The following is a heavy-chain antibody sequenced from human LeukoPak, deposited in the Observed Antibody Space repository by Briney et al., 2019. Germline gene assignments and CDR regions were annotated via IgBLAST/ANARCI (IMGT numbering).Heavy chain of an antibody. CDR2: ISDAGSEK. J-gene: IGHJ4*02. CDR1: GFTFSKYG. Sequence: PGGSLRLSCAASGFTFSKYGVHWVRQAPGKGLEWVAVISDAGSEKYYADSVKGRFTISRDNSKNTVYLQMNSLKTEDTAVYYCTTEEWELLRDYWGQGTLVTVSS. V-gene: IGHV3-30*03. D-gene: IGHD1-26*01. CDR3: TTEEWELLRDY.